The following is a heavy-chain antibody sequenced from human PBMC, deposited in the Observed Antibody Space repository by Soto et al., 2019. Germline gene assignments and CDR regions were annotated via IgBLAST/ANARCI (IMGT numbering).Heavy chain of an antibody. J-gene: IGHJ4*02. CDR3: ASNRPDGYTFRYFDD. CDR2: IRYSGGT. Sequence: SSETLSLTCAVSGDSINSDGYYWNWIRQHPVKGLEWIGYIRYSGGTYYNPSLKSRVFISVDTSKNQFSLKLTSVTAADTAVYFCASNRPDGYTFRYFDDWGQGALVTVSS. D-gene: IGHD5-12*01. CDR1: GDSINSDGYY. V-gene: IGHV4-31*11.